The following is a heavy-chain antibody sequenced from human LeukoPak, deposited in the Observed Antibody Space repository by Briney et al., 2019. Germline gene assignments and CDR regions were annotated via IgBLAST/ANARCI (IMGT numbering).Heavy chain of an antibody. D-gene: IGHD3-22*01. Sequence: ASVKVSCKASGYTFTSYAISWVRQAPGQGLEWMGRIIPILGIANYAQKFQGRVTITADKSTSTAYMELSSLRSEDTAVYYCARASDSSGYYLPFDYWGQGTLVTVSS. CDR2: IIPILGIA. CDR1: GYTFTSYA. CDR3: ARASDSSGYYLPFDY. V-gene: IGHV1-69*04. J-gene: IGHJ4*02.